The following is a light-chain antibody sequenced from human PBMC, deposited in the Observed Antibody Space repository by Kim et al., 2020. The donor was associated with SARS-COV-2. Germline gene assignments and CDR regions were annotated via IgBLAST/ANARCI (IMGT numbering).Light chain of an antibody. CDR3: QAWDSTTVV. V-gene: IGLV3-1*01. Sequence: SVSPGKTATISGLGDKLRDKYASWYQQSPAQSPTLVIFHHATRPSGIPERFSGSNSGNTATLTISGTQPMDETDYYCQAWDSTTVVFGGGTKLTVL. J-gene: IGLJ3*02. CDR2: HHA. CDR1: KLRDKY.